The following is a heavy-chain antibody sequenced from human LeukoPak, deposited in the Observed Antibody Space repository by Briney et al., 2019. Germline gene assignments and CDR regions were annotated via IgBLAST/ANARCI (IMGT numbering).Heavy chain of an antibody. CDR3: AREAVAGHYYYYGMDV. J-gene: IGHJ6*02. D-gene: IGHD6-19*01. CDR2: IIPIFGTA. CDR1: GGTFSSYA. V-gene: IGHV1-69*06. Sequence: ASVKVSCKASGGTFSSYAISWVRQAPGQGLEWMGGIIPIFGTANYAQKFQGRVTITADKSTSTAYMELSSLRSEDTAVYYCAREAVAGHYYYYGMDVWGQGTTVTVSS.